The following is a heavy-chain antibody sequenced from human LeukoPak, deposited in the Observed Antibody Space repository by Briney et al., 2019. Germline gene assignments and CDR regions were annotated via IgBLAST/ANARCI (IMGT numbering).Heavy chain of an antibody. CDR3: ARTRGYSAYGYFDY. V-gene: IGHV1-46*01. D-gene: IGHD5-12*01. CDR1: GYTFTNYY. Sequence: GASVKVSCKASGYTFTNYYIYWVRQAPGQGLEWMGIINPSGGRTDYAQNFQGRVTVTRDTSTSTAYMELSSLRSEDTAVYFCARTRGYSAYGYFDYWGQGTLVTVSS. J-gene: IGHJ4*02. CDR2: INPSGGRT.